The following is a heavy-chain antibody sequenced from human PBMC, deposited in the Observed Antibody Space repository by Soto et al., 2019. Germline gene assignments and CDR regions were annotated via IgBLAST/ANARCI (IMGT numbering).Heavy chain of an antibody. V-gene: IGHV4-59*01. J-gene: IGHJ5*02. D-gene: IGHD3-22*01. CDR2: IYYSGST. CDR1: GDSITYYY. CDR3: ARVGGLSYYDSYDRFDP. Sequence: PSETLSLTCTVSGDSITYYYWSWIRQPPGKGLEWIGYIYYSGSTNYNPSLKSRVTISVDTSKNQFSLKLSSVTAADTAVYYCARVGGLSYYDSYDRFDPWGQGTLVTVSS.